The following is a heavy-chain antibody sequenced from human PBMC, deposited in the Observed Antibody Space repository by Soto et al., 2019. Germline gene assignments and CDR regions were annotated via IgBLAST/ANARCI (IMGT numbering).Heavy chain of an antibody. J-gene: IGHJ6*03. D-gene: IGHD2-2*01. CDR3: ARRTDYYYYMDV. V-gene: IGHV5-51*01. CDR2: IHPGDSDT. CDR1: GYSFTNYW. Sequence: GESLKISCKGSGYSFTNYWIAWVRQMPGKGPEWMGIIHPGDSDTRYSPSFQGQVTISADKSISTDYLQWSSLKASDTAIYYCARRTDYYYYMDVWGKGTTVTVSS.